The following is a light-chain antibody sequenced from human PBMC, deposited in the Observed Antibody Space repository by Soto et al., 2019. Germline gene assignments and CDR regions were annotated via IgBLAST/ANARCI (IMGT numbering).Light chain of an antibody. Sequence: DIQMTQSPSSLCASVGDRVTMTCRASLVSRNDLCWYQQKPGKAPKRLISGTSSLQSGVPSRFSGSGSGTEFTLTISSLQPDDFATYYGLQHNSYQWTFGQGTKVEIK. CDR3: LQHNSYQWT. J-gene: IGKJ1*01. CDR2: GTS. V-gene: IGKV1-17*01. CDR1: LVSRND.